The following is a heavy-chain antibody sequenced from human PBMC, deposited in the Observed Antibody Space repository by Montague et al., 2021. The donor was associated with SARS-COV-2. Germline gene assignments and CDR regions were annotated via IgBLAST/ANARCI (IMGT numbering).Heavy chain of an antibody. CDR2: IYTSGST. CDR3: ARVFPRWLQFDPYFDY. V-gene: IGHV4-4*07. D-gene: IGHD5-24*01. Sequence: SETLSLTCTVSGGSISSYYWSWIRQPAGKGLEWIGRIYTSGSTNXNPSLKSRCTMSVDTSNNQFSLKLSLVTAADTAVYYCARVFPRWLQFDPYFDYWGQGTLVTVSS. CDR1: GGSISSYY. J-gene: IGHJ4*02.